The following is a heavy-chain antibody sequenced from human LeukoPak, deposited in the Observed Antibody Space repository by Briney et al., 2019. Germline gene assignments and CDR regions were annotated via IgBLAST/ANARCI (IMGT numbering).Heavy chain of an antibody. J-gene: IGHJ4*02. Sequence: GGSLRLSCAASGFTFSSYAMSWVRQAPGKGLEWVSAISGSGGSTYYADSVTGWFTISRDNSKNTLYLQMNSLRAEDTAVYYCAEEVLRFLEWFRCFDYWGQGTLVTVSS. CDR2: ISGSGGST. CDR3: AEEVLRFLEWFRCFDY. D-gene: IGHD3-3*01. CDR1: GFTFSSYA. V-gene: IGHV3-23*01.